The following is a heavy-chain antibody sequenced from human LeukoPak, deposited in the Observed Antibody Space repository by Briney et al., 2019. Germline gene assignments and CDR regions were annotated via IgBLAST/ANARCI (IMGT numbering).Heavy chain of an antibody. V-gene: IGHV4-38-2*02. D-gene: IGHD3-22*01. CDR1: GYSLTSGYY. CDR2: IFHSGGT. CDR3: AKIYNDNTGNLNQDFHM. J-gene: IGHJ3*02. Sequence: SETLSLTCTVSGYSLTSGYYWGWIRQPPGKGLEWIASIFHSGGTFYNPSVKSRVTISVDVNQNHASLKLKSVTAADTAVYFCAKIYNDNTGNLNQDFHMWGQGTMVTVSS.